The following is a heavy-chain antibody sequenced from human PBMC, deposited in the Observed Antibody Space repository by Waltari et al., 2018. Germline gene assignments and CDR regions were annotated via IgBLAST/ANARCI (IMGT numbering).Heavy chain of an antibody. CDR3: ARGPGTVYWYFDL. CDR1: GGSISSYY. V-gene: IGHV4-59*01. J-gene: IGHJ2*01. D-gene: IGHD1-1*01. CDR2: IYYSGST. Sequence: QVQLQESGPGLVKPSETLSLTCTASGGSISSYYWSWIRQPPGKGLEWIGYIYYSGSTNYNPSLKSRVTISVDTSKNQFSLKLSSVTAADTAVYYCARGPGTVYWYFDLWGRGTLVTVSS.